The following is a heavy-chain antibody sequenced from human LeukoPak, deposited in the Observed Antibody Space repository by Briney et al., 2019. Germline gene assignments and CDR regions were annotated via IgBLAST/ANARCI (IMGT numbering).Heavy chain of an antibody. CDR3: STYNYDSFGYRSPRF. CDR2: MNPNSGNT. D-gene: IGHD3-22*01. J-gene: IGHJ4*02. CDR1: GYTFSGYD. Sequence: ASVTVSCKASGYTFSGYDVNWVRQATGQGLEWMGWMNPNSGNTGYAQKFQGRVTMTSDSSISTAYMELSSLTSEDTAVYYCSTYNYDSFGYRSPRFWGQGTLVTVSS. V-gene: IGHV1-8*01.